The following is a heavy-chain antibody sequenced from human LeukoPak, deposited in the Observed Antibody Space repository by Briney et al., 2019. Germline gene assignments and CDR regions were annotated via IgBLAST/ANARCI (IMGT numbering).Heavy chain of an antibody. V-gene: IGHV5-51*01. J-gene: IGHJ6*03. CDR2: IYPGDSDT. CDR3: ARQVAHYYYYMDV. Sequence: GESLKISCKGSGYSFTSYWIGWVRQMPGKGLEWMGIIYPGDSDTRYSPSFQGQVTISADKSISTAYLQLSSLKASDTAMYYCARQVAHYYYYMDVWGKGTTVTVSS. CDR1: GYSFTSYW.